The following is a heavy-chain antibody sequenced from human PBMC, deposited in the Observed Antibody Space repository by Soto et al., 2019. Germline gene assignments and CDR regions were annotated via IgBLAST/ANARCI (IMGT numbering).Heavy chain of an antibody. CDR3: TRDASRDSSARGWFDP. J-gene: IGHJ5*02. CDR1: GFTFRSFT. Sequence: GGSLRLSCAASGFTFRSFTMNWVRQAPGKGLEWVSTISSNSAYIYYTDALRGRFTISRDNAKNSLHLQMNSLRAEDTAVYYCTRDASRDSSARGWFDPWG. CDR2: ISSNSAYI. V-gene: IGHV3-21*01. D-gene: IGHD6-13*01.